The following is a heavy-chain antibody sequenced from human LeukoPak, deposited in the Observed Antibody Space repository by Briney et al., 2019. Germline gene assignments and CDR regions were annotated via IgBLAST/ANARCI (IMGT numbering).Heavy chain of an antibody. V-gene: IGHV3-30*03. J-gene: IGHJ6*02. CDR1: GFTFSSYG. Sequence: GGSLRLSCAASGFTFSSYGMHWVRQAPGKGLEWVAVISYDGSNKYYADSVKGRFTISRDNSKNTLYLQMNSLRAEDTAVYYCAREKIVVVPAANQGYGMDVWGQGTTVTVSS. CDR2: ISYDGSNK. CDR3: AREKIVVVPAANQGYGMDV. D-gene: IGHD2-2*01.